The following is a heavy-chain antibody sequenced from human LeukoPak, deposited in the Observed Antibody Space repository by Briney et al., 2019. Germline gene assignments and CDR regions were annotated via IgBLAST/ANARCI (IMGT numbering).Heavy chain of an antibody. CDR3: ARGSFLDIVVVPAAIRWNWFDP. J-gene: IGHJ5*02. CDR1: GFTFSSYA. D-gene: IGHD2-2*02. CDR2: ISYDGGNK. Sequence: GGSLRLSCAASGFTFSSYAMHWVRQAPGKGLEWVAVISYDGGNKYYADSVKGRFTISRDNSKNTLYLQMNSLRAEDTAVYYCARGSFLDIVVVPAAIRWNWFDPWGQGTLVPSPQ. V-gene: IGHV3-30-3*01.